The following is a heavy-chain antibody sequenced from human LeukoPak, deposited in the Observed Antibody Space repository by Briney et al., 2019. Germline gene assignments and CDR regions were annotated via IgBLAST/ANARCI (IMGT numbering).Heavy chain of an antibody. CDR3: ARGYWVVTAPFTY. CDR1: GGSISSSSYY. J-gene: IGHJ4*02. CDR2: IYYSGST. V-gene: IGHV4-39*07. D-gene: IGHD2-21*02. Sequence: SETLSLTCTVSGGSISSSSYYWGWIRQPPGKGLEWIGSIYYSGSTYYNPSLKSRVTISVDTSKNQFSLKLSSVTAADTAVYYCARGYWVVTAPFTYWGQGTLVTVSS.